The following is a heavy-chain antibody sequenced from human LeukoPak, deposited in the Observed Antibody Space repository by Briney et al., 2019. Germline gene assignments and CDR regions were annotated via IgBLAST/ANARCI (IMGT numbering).Heavy chain of an antibody. J-gene: IGHJ2*01. Sequence: GGSLRLSCAASGFTFRSYWMHWVRQAPGKGLVWVSRINSDGSTTSYADSVKGRFTSYRDNAKNTLYLQMNSLRVEDTAMYFCTREKSVVAPSSYYYFDVWGRGTLVTVAS. V-gene: IGHV3-74*01. D-gene: IGHD2-15*01. CDR2: INSDGSTT. CDR3: TREKSVVAPSSYYYFDV. CDR1: GFTFRSYW.